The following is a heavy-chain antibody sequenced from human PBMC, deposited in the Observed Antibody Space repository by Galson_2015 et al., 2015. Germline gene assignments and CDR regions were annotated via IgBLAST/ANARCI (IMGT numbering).Heavy chain of an antibody. CDR3: ARPARLLRAFDI. V-gene: IGHV5-51*01. CDR2: IYPGDSDT. Sequence: IIYPGDSDTRYSPSFQGQVTISADKSISTAYLQWSSLKASDTAMYYCARPARLLRAFDIWGQGTMVTVSS. J-gene: IGHJ3*02. D-gene: IGHD3-22*01.